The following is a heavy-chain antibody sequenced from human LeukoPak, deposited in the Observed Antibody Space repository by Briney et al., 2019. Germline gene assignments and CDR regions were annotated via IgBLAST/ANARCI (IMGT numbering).Heavy chain of an antibody. V-gene: IGHV1-2*02. D-gene: IGHD3-22*01. Sequence: ASVKVSCKASGYTFTDYFMYWVRQAPGQGLEWVGWINPNSGGTNYEQKFQGRVTMTRDTSISTAYMELSRLKSDDTAVYYCARVRYYDSSGYYSWFDPWGQGTLVTVSS. J-gene: IGHJ5*02. CDR3: ARVRYYDSSGYYSWFDP. CDR1: GYTFTDYF. CDR2: INPNSGGT.